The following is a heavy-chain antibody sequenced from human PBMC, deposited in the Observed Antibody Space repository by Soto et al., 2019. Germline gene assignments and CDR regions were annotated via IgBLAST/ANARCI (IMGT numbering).Heavy chain of an antibody. CDR1: GFTFSSYG. CDR3: AGDGGYCSGGSCLPENWFDP. J-gene: IGHJ5*02. V-gene: IGHV3-33*01. Sequence: QVQLVESGGGVVQPGRSLRLSCAASGFTFSSYGMHWVRQAPGKGLEWVAVIWYDGSNKYYADSVKGRFTISRDNSKNTLYLQMNSLRAEDTAVYYCAGDGGYCSGGSCLPENWFDPWGQGTLVTVSS. CDR2: IWYDGSNK. D-gene: IGHD2-15*01.